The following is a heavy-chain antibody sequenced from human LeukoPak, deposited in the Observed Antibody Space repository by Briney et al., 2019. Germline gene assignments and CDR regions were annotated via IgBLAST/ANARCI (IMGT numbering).Heavy chain of an antibody. J-gene: IGHJ4*02. CDR1: GYTFTGYY. CDR3: ARGPPARSRPLAF. V-gene: IGHV1-2*02. D-gene: IGHD6-6*01. Sequence: ASLKVSCKASGYTFTGYYMHWVRQAPGQGLEWMGWINPNSGGTNYAQKFQGRVTMTRDTSISTAYMELSRLRSDDTAVYYCARGPPARSRPLAFWGQGTLVTVSS. CDR2: INPNSGGT.